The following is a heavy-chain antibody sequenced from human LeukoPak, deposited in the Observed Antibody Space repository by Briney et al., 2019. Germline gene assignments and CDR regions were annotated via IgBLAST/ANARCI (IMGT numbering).Heavy chain of an antibody. Sequence: SETLSLTCTVSGGSISSYYWSWIRQPPGKGLEWIGYIYYSGSTNYNPSLKSRVTISVDTSKNQFSLKLSSVTAADTAVYYCASADGKYSGSWYGFDPWGQGTLVTVSS. CDR1: GGSISSYY. CDR3: ASADGKYSGSWYGFDP. V-gene: IGHV4-59*01. CDR2: IYYSGST. J-gene: IGHJ5*02. D-gene: IGHD6-13*01.